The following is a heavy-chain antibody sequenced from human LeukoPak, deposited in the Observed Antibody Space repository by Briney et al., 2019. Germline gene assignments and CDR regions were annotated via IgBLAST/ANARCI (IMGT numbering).Heavy chain of an antibody. CDR2: IYYSGST. J-gene: IGHJ4*02. Sequence: PSETLSLTCTVSGGSISSHYWSWIRQPPGKGLEWIGHIYYSGSTNYNPSLKSRVTISVDTSKNQFSLKLSSVTAADTAVYYCARVYGVGYGANDYWGQGTLVTVSS. D-gene: IGHD4-17*01. V-gene: IGHV4-59*11. CDR1: GGSISSHY. CDR3: ARVYGVGYGANDY.